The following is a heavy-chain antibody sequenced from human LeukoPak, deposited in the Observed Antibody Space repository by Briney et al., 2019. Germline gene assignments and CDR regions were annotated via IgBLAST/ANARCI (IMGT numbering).Heavy chain of an antibody. Sequence: GGSLRLSCAASGFTFSSYEMNWVRQAPGKGLEWVSYISSSGSTVYYADSVKGRFTISRDNAKNSLYLQMNSLRAEDTAVYYCARSYYCDSSGYYLEDYYGMDVWGQGTTVTVSS. CDR2: ISSSGSTV. J-gene: IGHJ6*02. D-gene: IGHD3-22*01. V-gene: IGHV3-48*03. CDR1: GFTFSSYE. CDR3: ARSYYCDSSGYYLEDYYGMDV.